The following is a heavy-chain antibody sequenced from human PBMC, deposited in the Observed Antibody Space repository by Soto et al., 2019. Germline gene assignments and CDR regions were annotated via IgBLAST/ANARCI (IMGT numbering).Heavy chain of an antibody. CDR1: EYTFISYG. V-gene: IGHV1-18*01. CDR3: ARVIVGAEGTNWFDP. J-gene: IGHJ5*02. Sequence: GASVKVSCKASEYTFISYGISWVRQAPGQGLERMGWISANNGNTNYEQKLQGRVTMTTDTSTSTVYMELRSLRFDDTAVYYCARVIVGAEGTNWFDPWGQGTRVTVSS. CDR2: ISANNGNT. D-gene: IGHD1-26*01.